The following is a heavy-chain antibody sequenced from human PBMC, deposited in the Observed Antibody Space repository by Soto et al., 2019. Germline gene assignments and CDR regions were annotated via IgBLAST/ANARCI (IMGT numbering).Heavy chain of an antibody. Sequence: VQLVESGGGLVQPGGSLRLSCAAPGFTFSTPRMTWVRQAPGKGLEWVPFISSGNNAIYYADSVKGRFKISRDIAKNSVYLQMNSLGAEDTAVYYCERGGTVSTAWGQGTRVTVSS. CDR2: ISSGNNAI. CDR1: GFTFSTPR. CDR3: ERGGTVSTA. D-gene: IGHD4-4*01. V-gene: IGHV3-48*01. J-gene: IGHJ5*02.